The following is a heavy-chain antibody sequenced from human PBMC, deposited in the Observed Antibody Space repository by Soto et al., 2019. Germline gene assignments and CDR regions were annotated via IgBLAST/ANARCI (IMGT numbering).Heavy chain of an antibody. CDR1: GGTFSSYT. CDR2: IIPIFGTA. D-gene: IGHD5-12*01. J-gene: IGHJ2*01. CDR3: ARGNHRWLQLWYFDL. V-gene: IGHV1-69*12. Sequence: QVQLVQSGAAVKKPGSSVTVSCKASGGTFSSYTISWVRQAPGQGLEWMGGIIPIFGTANYAQKFQGRVTITADESTSTAYMALSSLRSEDTAVYYCARGNHRWLQLWYFDLWGRGTLVTVSS.